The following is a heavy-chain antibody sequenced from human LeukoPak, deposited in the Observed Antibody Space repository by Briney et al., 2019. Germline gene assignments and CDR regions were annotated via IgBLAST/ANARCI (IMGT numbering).Heavy chain of an antibody. V-gene: IGHV4-59*08. CDR1: GGSISGYY. Sequence: SETLSLTCTVSGGSISGYYWSWIRQPPGKGLEWIGYTYNSGSTNYNPSLKSRVTIPVDTSKNQFSLKLSSVTAADTAVYYCARLVIATLDAFDIWGQGTMVTVSS. D-gene: IGHD3-22*01. CDR2: TYNSGST. CDR3: ARLVIATLDAFDI. J-gene: IGHJ3*02.